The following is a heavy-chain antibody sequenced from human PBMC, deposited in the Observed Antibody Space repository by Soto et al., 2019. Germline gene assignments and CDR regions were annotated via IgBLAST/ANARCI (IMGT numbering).Heavy chain of an antibody. V-gene: IGHV3-21*06. Sequence: EVQLVESGGGLVKPGGSLRLSCAASGFTFSSYSMNWVRQAPGKGLEWVSSISSSSSYIYYADSVKGRFTISRDNGKNSRYRQRNCLRAEERAVYYCARGDYCDGSGLVDYWGQGSLVTVSS. CDR3: ARGDYCDGSGLVDY. D-gene: IGHD3-22*01. J-gene: IGHJ4*02. CDR2: ISSSSSYI. CDR1: GFTFSSYS.